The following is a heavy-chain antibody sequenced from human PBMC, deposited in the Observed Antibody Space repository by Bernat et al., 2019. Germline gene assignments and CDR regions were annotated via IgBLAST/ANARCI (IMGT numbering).Heavy chain of an antibody. J-gene: IGHJ4*02. CDR2: IYYSGST. CDR1: GGSISSSSYY. CDR3: ARDRGRDGYNYFDY. V-gene: IGHV4-39*07. D-gene: IGHD5-24*01. Sequence: QLQLQESGPGLVKPSETLSLTCTVSGGSISSSSYYWGWIRQPPGKGLEWIGSIYYSGSTYYNPSLKSRVTISVDTSKNQFSLKLSSVTAADTAVYYCARDRGRDGYNYFDYWGQGTLVTVSS.